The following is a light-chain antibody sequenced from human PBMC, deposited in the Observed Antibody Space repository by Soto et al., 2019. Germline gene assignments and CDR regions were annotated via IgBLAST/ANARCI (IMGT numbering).Light chain of an antibody. J-gene: IGLJ2*01. V-gene: IGLV6-57*04. CDR1: SGSIAGNY. Sequence: NFMLTQPHSVSESPGKTVTISCTRSSGSIAGNYVQWYQQRPGSAPTIVIYEDDQRPSGVPGRFSGSIDSSSNSASLTISGLETEDEADYYCAAWDDSLNGPVFGGGTKLTVL. CDR2: EDD. CDR3: AAWDDSLNGPV.